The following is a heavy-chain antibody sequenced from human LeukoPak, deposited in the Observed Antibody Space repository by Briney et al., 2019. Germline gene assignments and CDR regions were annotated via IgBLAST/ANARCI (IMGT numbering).Heavy chain of an antibody. V-gene: IGHV3-21*01. CDR2: ITSGSSYR. J-gene: IGHJ6*03. CDR3: ARDPYSGSYGNYYYYFMDV. D-gene: IGHD1-26*01. CDR1: GFTSSSYN. Sequence: GGSLRLSCAASGFTSSSYNMNWVRQAPGKGLEWVSSITSGSSYRFYADSVKGRFTISRDNAKNSLYLQMNSLRAEDTAVYYCARDPYSGSYGNYYYYFMDVWGKGTTVTISS.